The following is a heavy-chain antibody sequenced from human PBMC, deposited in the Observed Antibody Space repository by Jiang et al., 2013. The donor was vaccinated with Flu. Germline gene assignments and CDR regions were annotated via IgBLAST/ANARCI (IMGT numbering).Heavy chain of an antibody. V-gene: IGHV2-70*01. Sequence: CVSWIRPAPRKALEWLALIDWDDDKYYSTSLKTRLTISKDTSKNQVVLTMTNMDPVDTATYYCARIVEVGVAGHPTYYYGMDVWGQGTTVTVSS. CDR1: C. D-gene: IGHD6-19*01. CDR3: ARIVEVGVAGHPTYYYGMDV. CDR2: IDWDDDK. J-gene: IGHJ6*02.